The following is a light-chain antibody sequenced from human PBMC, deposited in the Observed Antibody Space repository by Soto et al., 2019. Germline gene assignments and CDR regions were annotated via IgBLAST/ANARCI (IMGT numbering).Light chain of an antibody. Sequence: QSALTQPASLSGSTGQSITISCNGTRSDIGAYAYVSWFQQHPGKAPKLMISEVNNRPSGVSNRFSGSKSGNTASLTISGLQAEDEADYYCCSYAGSSYVFGTGTKVTVL. CDR3: CSYAGSSYV. CDR2: EVN. J-gene: IGLJ1*01. V-gene: IGLV2-14*01. CDR1: RSDIGAYAY.